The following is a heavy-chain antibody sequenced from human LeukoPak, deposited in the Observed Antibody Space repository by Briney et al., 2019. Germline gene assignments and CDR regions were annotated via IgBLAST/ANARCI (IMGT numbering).Heavy chain of an antibody. CDR3: ARVEVPRDINDWYFDL. V-gene: IGHV4-38-2*02. CDR2: LYHSGTT. CDR1: GYSIAHGFF. Sequence: SQTLSLTCTVSGYSIAHGFFWAWIRQPPGGGLEWIGSLYHSGTTYYNTSLKSRISTSVDTSKNQFSLKLRLVTAADTAVYYCARVEVPRDINDWYFDLWGRGTLVTVSS. J-gene: IGHJ2*01. D-gene: IGHD2-15*01.